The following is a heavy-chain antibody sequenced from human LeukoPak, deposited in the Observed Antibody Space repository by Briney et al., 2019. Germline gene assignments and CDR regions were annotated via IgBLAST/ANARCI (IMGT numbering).Heavy chain of an antibody. V-gene: IGHV3-23*01. D-gene: IGHD3-3*01. CDR2: ISGSGGST. J-gene: IGHJ4*02. CDR3: AESIFGVVITYFDY. Sequence: GGSLRLSCAASGFTFSSYAMSWVRQALGKGLEWVSAISGSGGSTYYADSVKGRFTISRDNSKNTLYLQMNSLRAEDTAVYYCAESIFGVVITYFDYWGQGTLVTVSS. CDR1: GFTFSSYA.